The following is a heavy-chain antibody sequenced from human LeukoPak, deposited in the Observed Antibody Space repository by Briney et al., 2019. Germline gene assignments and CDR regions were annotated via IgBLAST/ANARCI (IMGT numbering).Heavy chain of an antibody. CDR2: ISSSSSYI. Sequence: GGSLRLSCAASGFTFSSYSMNWVRQAPGKGLEWVSSISSSSSYIYYADSVKGRFTISRDNAKNSLYLQMNSLRAEDTAVYYCARVEYSSSWYVRGWFDPWGQGTLVTVSS. CDR3: ARVEYSSSWYVRGWFDP. V-gene: IGHV3-21*01. D-gene: IGHD6-13*01. J-gene: IGHJ5*02. CDR1: GFTFSSYS.